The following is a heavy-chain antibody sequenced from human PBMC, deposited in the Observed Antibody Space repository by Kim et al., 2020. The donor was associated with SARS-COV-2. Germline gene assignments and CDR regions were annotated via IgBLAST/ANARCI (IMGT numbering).Heavy chain of an antibody. CDR2: ISYDGSNK. Sequence: GGSLRLSCAASGFTFSSYAMHWVRQAPGKGLEWVAVISYDGSNKYYADSVKGRFTISRDNSKNTLYLQMNSLRAEDTAVYYCARVTAAAAHDYWGQGTLVTVSS. V-gene: IGHV3-30*04. D-gene: IGHD6-13*01. CDR1: GFTFSSYA. CDR3: ARVTAAAAHDY. J-gene: IGHJ4*02.